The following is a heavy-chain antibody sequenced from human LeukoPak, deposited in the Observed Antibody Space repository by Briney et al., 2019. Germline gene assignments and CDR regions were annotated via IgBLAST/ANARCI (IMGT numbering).Heavy chain of an antibody. CDR3: ARDLGSSGWFDP. J-gene: IGHJ5*02. Sequence: PSETLSLTCAVYGGSFSGYYWSWIRQPPGKGLEWIGEINHSGSTNYNPSLKSRVTISVDTSKNQFSLKLSSVTAADTAVYYCARDLGSSGWFDPWGQGTLVTVSS. D-gene: IGHD6-6*01. V-gene: IGHV4-34*01. CDR1: GGSFSGYY. CDR2: INHSGST.